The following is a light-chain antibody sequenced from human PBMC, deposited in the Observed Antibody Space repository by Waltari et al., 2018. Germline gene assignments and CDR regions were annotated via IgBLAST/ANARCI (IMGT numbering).Light chain of an antibody. CDR2: DNN. CDR1: SFNIWTIY. CDR3: GTWDSSLSAVV. Sequence: QSVLTQPPSVSAAPGQNVTIPSAGSSFNIWTIYVTWYQRLPGTAPKLLIYDNNKRPSGIPDPFSGSRSGTSATLGITGLQTGDEADYYCGTWDSSLSAVVFGGGTKLTVL. V-gene: IGLV1-51*01. J-gene: IGLJ2*01.